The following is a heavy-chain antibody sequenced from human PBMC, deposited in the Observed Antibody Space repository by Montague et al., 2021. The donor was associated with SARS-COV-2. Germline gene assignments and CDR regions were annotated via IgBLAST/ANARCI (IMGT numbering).Heavy chain of an antibody. CDR1: GGSISNSIYY. CDR2: IYYTGST. CDR3: ARPARGYSYGLDAFEV. Sequence: SETLSLTCTVSGGSISNSIYYWGWLRQPPGKGLEWIGSIYYTGSTYYNPSLQSRVTISMNTSNNQFFLKLTSVTAADTAVYYCARPARGYSYGLDAFEVWGQGTMVTVSS. D-gene: IGHD5-18*01. V-gene: IGHV4-39*01. J-gene: IGHJ3*01.